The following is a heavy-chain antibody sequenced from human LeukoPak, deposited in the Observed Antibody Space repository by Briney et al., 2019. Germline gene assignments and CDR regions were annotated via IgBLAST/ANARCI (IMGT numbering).Heavy chain of an antibody. CDR1: GGSISSYY. CDR2: IYYSGST. CDR3: ARDGKQLGLYGMDV. Sequence: SETLSLTCTVSGGSISSYYWSWIRQPPGKGLEWIEYIYYSGSTNYNPSLKSRVTISVDTSKNQFSLKLSSVTAADTAVYYCARDGKQLGLYGMDVWGQGTTVTVSS. J-gene: IGHJ6*02. V-gene: IGHV4-59*01. D-gene: IGHD6-13*01.